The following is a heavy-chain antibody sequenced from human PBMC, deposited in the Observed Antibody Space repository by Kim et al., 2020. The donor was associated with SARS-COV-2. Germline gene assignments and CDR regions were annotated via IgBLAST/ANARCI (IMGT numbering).Heavy chain of an antibody. V-gene: IGHV4-59*01. CDR1: GGAIRGYY. CDR2: VYHTGST. J-gene: IGHJ5*02. CDR3: ASTGVGAGGWFDP. Sequence: SETLSLTCSVSGGAIRGYYWAWIRQPPGKRLECIGYVYHTGSTNYNPSLRGRVTISLDTSKRQVSLTLTSVIAADTAVYYCASTGVGAGGWFDPWGQGTLVTVSS. D-gene: IGHD1-26*01.